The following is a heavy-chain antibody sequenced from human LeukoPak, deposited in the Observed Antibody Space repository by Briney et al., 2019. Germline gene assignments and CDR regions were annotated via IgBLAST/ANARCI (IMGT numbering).Heavy chain of an antibody. D-gene: IGHD3-10*01. Sequence: PGGSLRLSCAASGFTFSSYWMHWVRQAPGKGLVWVSRINSDGSSTSYADSVKGRFTISRDNAKNTLYLQMNSLRAEDTAVYYCARTMVRGVQGLADPYYYYYYGMDVWGQGTTVTVSS. J-gene: IGHJ6*02. CDR1: GFTFSSYW. CDR3: ARTMVRGVQGLADPYYYYYYGMDV. CDR2: INSDGSST. V-gene: IGHV3-74*01.